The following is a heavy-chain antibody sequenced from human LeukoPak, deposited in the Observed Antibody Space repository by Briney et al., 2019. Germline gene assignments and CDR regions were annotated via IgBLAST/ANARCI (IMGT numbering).Heavy chain of an antibody. V-gene: IGHV3-53*01. D-gene: IGHD2/OR15-2a*01. CDR2: IYSCGST. J-gene: IGHJ4*02. CDR3: AKAKETFSEFDY. Sequence: PGGSLRLSCAASGFTVSSNYMSWVRQAPGKGLEWVSVIYSCGSTYYADSVKGRFTISRDYSKNTLYLQINSLRAEDTALYYCAKAKETFSEFDYWGQGTLVTVSS. CDR1: GFTVSSNY.